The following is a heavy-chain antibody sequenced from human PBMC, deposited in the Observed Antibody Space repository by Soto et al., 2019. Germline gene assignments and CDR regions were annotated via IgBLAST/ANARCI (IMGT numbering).Heavy chain of an antibody. CDR3: ARGPHGTYYFDY. D-gene: IGHD1-1*01. CDR2: IYHSGST. J-gene: IGHJ4*02. V-gene: IGHV4-30-2*01. Sequence: PLSLPCAVSGGSISSGGYSWSWIRQPPGKGLEWIGYIYHSGSTYYNPSLKSRVTISVDRSKNQFSLKLSSVTAADTAVYYCARGPHGTYYFDYWGQGTLVTVSS. CDR1: GGSISSGGYS.